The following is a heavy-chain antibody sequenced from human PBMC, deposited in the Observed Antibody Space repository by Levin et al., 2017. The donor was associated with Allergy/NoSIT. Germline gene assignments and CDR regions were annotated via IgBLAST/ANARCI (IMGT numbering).Heavy chain of an antibody. CDR1: GYTFTGYY. D-gene: IGHD3-22*01. CDR2: INPNSGGT. J-gene: IGHJ4*02. Sequence: GESLKISCKASGYTFTGYYMHWVRQAPGQGLEWMGWINPNSGGTNYAQKFQGRVTMTRDTSISTAYMELSRLRSDDTAVYYCAREMENYYDSSGYRIKTTFDYWGQGTLVTVSS. V-gene: IGHV1-2*02. CDR3: AREMENYYDSSGYRIKTTFDY.